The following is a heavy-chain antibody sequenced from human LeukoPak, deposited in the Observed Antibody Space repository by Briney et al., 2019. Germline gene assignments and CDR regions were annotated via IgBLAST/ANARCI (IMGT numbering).Heavy chain of an antibody. Sequence: GGSLRLSCAASGFTVSSNYMSWVRQAPGKGLEWVSVIYSGGSTYYADSVKGRFTISRDSSKNTLYLQMNSLRAEDTAVYYCAADLGYCSSTSCSSFDYWGQGTLVTVSS. V-gene: IGHV3-66*02. CDR1: GFTVSSNY. J-gene: IGHJ4*02. CDR3: AADLGYCSSTSCSSFDY. CDR2: IYSGGST. D-gene: IGHD2-2*01.